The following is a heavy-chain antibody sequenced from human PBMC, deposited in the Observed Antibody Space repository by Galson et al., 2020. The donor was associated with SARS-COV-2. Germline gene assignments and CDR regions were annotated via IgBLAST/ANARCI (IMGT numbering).Heavy chain of an antibody. J-gene: IGHJ6*02. CDR2: LDDSGST. V-gene: IGHV4-39*01. Sequence: SETLSLTCTVSGGSISSNSYFWAWIRQPPGKGLEWLGSLDDSGSTFQNPSPKSRVTISVDTSKNQFSLRVTSVTAADTAVYFCARKGVGLGFSGRLYYYSGMDVWGQGTTVTVSS. CDR3: ARKGVGLGFSGRLYYYSGMDV. D-gene: IGHD5-12*01. CDR1: GGSISSNSYF.